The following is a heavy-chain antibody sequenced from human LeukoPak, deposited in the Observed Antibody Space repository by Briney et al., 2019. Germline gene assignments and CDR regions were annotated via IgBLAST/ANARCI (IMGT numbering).Heavy chain of an antibody. CDR2: INHSGST. CDR1: GGSFSGYY. CDR3: ARGRPIAARIMYYFDY. V-gene: IGHV4-34*01. Sequence: SETLSLTCAVYGGSFSGYYWSWIRLPPGKGLEWIGEINHSGSTNYNPSLKSRVTISVDTSKNQFSLKLSSVTAADTAVYYCARGRPIAARIMYYFDYWGQGTLVTVSS. D-gene: IGHD6-6*01. J-gene: IGHJ4*02.